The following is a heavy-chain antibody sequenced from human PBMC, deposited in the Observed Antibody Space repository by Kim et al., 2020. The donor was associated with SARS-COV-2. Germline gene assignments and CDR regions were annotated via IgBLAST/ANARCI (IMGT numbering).Heavy chain of an antibody. Sequence: GGSLRLSCAASGFTFSSYAMHWVRQAPGKGLEWVAVISYDGSNKYYADSVKGRFTISRDNSKNTLYLQMNSLRAEDTAVYYCARGSRHLYDILTGYPINGMDVWGQGTTVTVSS. J-gene: IGHJ6*02. CDR3: ARGSRHLYDILTGYPINGMDV. CDR2: ISYDGSNK. D-gene: IGHD3-9*01. CDR1: GFTFSSYA. V-gene: IGHV3-30-3*01.